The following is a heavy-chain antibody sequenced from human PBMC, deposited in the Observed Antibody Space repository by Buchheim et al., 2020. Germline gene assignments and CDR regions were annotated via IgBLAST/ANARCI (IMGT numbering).Heavy chain of an antibody. J-gene: IGHJ6*02. CDR3: AKDFQDRMDV. Sequence: QGQLVQSGSELKTPGASVKVSCKASGYRFTESALNWIRQAPGQGLEWMGYINTYTGDPTYAQGFTGRFVFSLDTSVNTAYLQINNLRVEDTSVYYCAKDFQDRMDVWGRGTT. V-gene: IGHV7-4-1*02. D-gene: IGHD3-22*01. CDR2: INTYTGDP. CDR1: GYRFTESA.